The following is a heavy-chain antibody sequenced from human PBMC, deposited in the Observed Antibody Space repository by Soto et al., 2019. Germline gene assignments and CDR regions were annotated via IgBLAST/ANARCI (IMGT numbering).Heavy chain of an antibody. V-gene: IGHV3-30-3*01. CDR1: GFTFSSSA. CDR2: ISYDGSNK. Sequence: QVQLVESGGGVVQPGRSLRLSCAASGFTFSSSAMHWVRQAPGKGLEWVAVISYDGSNKYYADSVKGRFTISSDNSKNTLYLQMNSLRAEDTAVYYCARDQGEWELDAFDIWGQGTMVTVSS. D-gene: IGHD1-26*01. J-gene: IGHJ3*02. CDR3: ARDQGEWELDAFDI.